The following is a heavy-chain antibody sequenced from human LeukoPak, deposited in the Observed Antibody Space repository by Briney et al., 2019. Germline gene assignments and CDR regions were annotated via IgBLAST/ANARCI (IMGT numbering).Heavy chain of an antibody. CDR1: GYTFTSYG. D-gene: IGHD3/OR15-3a*01. CDR3: ARGLRGTGQSLFDY. J-gene: IGHJ4*02. V-gene: IGHV1-18*01. CDR2: ISAYNGNT. Sequence: ASVKVSCKASGYTFTSYGISWVRQAPGQGLEWMGWISAYNGNTNYAQKLQGRVTMTTDTSTSTAYMELRSPRSDDTAVYYCARGLRGTGQSLFDYWGQGTLVTVSS.